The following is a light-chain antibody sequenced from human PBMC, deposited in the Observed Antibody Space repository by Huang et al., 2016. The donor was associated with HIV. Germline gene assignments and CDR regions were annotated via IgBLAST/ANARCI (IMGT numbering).Light chain of an antibody. Sequence: DIVMTQSPDSLAVSLGKRATISCKSSQTVLDNYKNKNYLAWYQQKPGQPPKLLVYCASSRQYGVPDRFSGRGSGTDFTLTISRSQAEDAAIYYCQQDFSSPSTFGQGTKFEI. CDR3: QQDFSSPST. J-gene: IGKJ2*02. CDR2: CAS. V-gene: IGKV4-1*01. CDR1: QTVLDNYKNKNY.